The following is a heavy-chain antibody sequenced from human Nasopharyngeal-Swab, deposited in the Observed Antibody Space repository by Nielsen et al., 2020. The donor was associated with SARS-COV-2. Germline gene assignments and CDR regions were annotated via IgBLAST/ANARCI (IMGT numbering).Heavy chain of an antibody. J-gene: IGHJ4*02. D-gene: IGHD4-17*01. CDR1: GYTFSSCT. CDR2: INADNGNT. CDR3: ARRGDGELDY. Sequence: ASVKVSCNASGYTFSSCTIHWVRQAPGQRLEWMGWINADNGNTKYSQNFQGRVTITRDTSASTAYMELSSLRSEDTAVYFCARRGDGELDYWGQGIRVTVSS. V-gene: IGHV1-3*01.